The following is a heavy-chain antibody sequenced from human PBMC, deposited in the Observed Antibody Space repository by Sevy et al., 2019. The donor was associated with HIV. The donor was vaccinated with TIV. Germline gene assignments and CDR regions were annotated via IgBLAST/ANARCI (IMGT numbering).Heavy chain of an antibody. D-gene: IGHD3-22*01. J-gene: IGHJ4*02. Sequence: ASVKVSCKVSGYTLTELSVHWVRQAPGKGLEWMATFDPEDDEKIYAQKLQGRVTMNQDTSTDTAYMELSSLRSEDTAVYYCATTKDYYDSSGYPFDYWGQGTLVTVSS. CDR2: FDPEDDEK. CDR1: GYTLTELS. CDR3: ATTKDYYDSSGYPFDY. V-gene: IGHV1-24*01.